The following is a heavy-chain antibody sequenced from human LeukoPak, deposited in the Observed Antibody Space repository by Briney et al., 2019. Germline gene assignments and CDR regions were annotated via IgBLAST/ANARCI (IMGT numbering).Heavy chain of an antibody. J-gene: IGHJ4*02. CDR1: GYIFSDYA. CDR2: INAGNGKT. D-gene: IGHD4-17*01. Sequence: ASVKVSCKASGYIFSDYAIQWVRQAPGQRLEWMGWINAGNGKTKYSQKFQGRVTITRDTSASTAYMELSGLRSEDTAVYYCARARWTSTVTTYYLDYWGQGTLVTVSS. CDR3: ARARWTSTVTTYYLDY. V-gene: IGHV1-3*01.